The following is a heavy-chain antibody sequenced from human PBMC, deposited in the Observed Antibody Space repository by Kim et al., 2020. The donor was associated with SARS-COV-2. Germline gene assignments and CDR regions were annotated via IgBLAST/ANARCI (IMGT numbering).Heavy chain of an antibody. CDR3: ASVLLWFGGYYYGMDV. V-gene: IGHV3-21*01. D-gene: IGHD3-10*01. Sequence: GGSLRLSCAASGFTFSSYSMNWVRQAPGKGLEWVSSISSSSSYIYYADSVKGRFTISRDNAKNSLYLQMNSLRAEDTAVYYCASVLLWFGGYYYGMDVWGQGTTVTVSS. CDR2: ISSSSSYI. J-gene: IGHJ6*02. CDR1: GFTFSSYS.